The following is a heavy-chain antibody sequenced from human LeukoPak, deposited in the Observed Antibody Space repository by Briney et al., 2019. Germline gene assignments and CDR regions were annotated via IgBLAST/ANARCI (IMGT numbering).Heavy chain of an antibody. CDR3: AIIELGGGYDPNYYYMDV. D-gene: IGHD3-22*01. V-gene: IGHV1-69*05. CDR2: IIPIFGTA. CDR1: GGTFSSYA. J-gene: IGHJ6*03. Sequence: GSSVKVSCKASGGTFSSYAISWVRQAPGQGLEWMGGIIPIFGTANYAQKFQGRVTITTDESTSTAYMELSSLRSEDTAVYYCAIIELGGGYDPNYYYMDVWGKGTTVTVSS.